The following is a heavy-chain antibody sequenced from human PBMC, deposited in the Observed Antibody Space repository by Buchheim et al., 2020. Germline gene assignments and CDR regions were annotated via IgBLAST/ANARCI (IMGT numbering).Heavy chain of an antibody. CDR3: ARDGGYSYGWSQDGMDV. V-gene: IGHV1-46*01. Sequence: QVQLVQSGAEVKKPGASVKVSCKASGYTFTSYYMHWVRQAPGQGLEWMGIINPSGGSTSYAQKFQGRVTMTRDTSKRTAYMELSSLRSEDTAVYYWARDGGYSYGWSQDGMDVWGQGTT. J-gene: IGHJ6*02. CDR1: GYTFTSYY. CDR2: INPSGGST. D-gene: IGHD5-18*01.